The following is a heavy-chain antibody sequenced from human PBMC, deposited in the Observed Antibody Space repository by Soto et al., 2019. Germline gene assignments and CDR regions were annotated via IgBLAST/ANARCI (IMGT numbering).Heavy chain of an antibody. D-gene: IGHD3-10*01. V-gene: IGHV1-46*01. CDR3: ARRLQWFGAKGGVDV. Sequence: QVQLVQSGAEVKKPGASVKVSCKASGYTFTTYYMHWVRQAPGQGLAWMGLINPSDGSTAYAQKFQGRVTMTRDTSTSTVYMELSSLRAEDTAMYYCARRLQWFGAKGGVDVWGQGATVTVSS. J-gene: IGHJ6*02. CDR1: GYTFTTYY. CDR2: INPSDGST.